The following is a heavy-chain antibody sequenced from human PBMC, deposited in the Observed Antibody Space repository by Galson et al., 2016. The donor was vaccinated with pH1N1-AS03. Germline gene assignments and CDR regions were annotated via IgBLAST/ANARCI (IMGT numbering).Heavy chain of an antibody. CDR2: IDPSDSYR. CDR1: GYTFTTYW. Sequence: QSGAEVTKPGESLKISCKVSGYTFTTYWISWVRQMPGKDLEWMARIDPSDSYRTYSPSFRGHVTISADKSINTAYLQWDSLKASDSAFYYCARHAVDGDDFDYWGQETLVTVSS. D-gene: IGHD4-17*01. V-gene: IGHV5-10-1*01. J-gene: IGHJ4*02. CDR3: ARHAVDGDDFDY.